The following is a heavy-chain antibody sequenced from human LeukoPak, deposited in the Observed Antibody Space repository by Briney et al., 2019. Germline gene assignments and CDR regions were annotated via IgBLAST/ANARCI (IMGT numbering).Heavy chain of an antibody. CDR3: ARSAAGTEPYFDY. Sequence: ASVNVSCKASGYTFTGYYMHWVRQAPGQGLEWMGWINPNSGGTNYAQKFQGRVTMTRDTSISTAYMELSRLRSDDTAVYYCARSAAGTEPYFDYWGQGTLVTVSS. V-gene: IGHV1-2*02. CDR1: GYTFTGYY. D-gene: IGHD6-13*01. CDR2: INPNSGGT. J-gene: IGHJ4*02.